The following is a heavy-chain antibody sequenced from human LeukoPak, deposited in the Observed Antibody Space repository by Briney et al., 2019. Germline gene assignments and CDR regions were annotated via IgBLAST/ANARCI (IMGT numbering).Heavy chain of an antibody. CDR2: IWYDGSNK. Sequence: PGGSLRLSCAASGFTFSSYGMHWVRQAPGKGLEWVAVIWYDGSNKYYADSVKGRFTISRDNSKNTLYLQMNSLRAEDTAVYYCARGDMVRGVIIGYYGMDVWGQGTTVTVSS. D-gene: IGHD3-10*01. J-gene: IGHJ6*02. CDR1: GFTFSSYG. V-gene: IGHV3-33*08. CDR3: ARGDMVRGVIIGYYGMDV.